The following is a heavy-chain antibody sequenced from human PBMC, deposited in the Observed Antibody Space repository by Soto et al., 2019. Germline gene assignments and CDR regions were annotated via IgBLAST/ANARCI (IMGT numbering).Heavy chain of an antibody. J-gene: IGHJ6*02. V-gene: IGHV4-59*01. CDR3: AREGYGMDV. CDR2: IYYSGST. CDR1: GGTISSYY. Sequence: PSETQPLTCTVAGGTISSYYWRWIRQTPGKGLEWIGYIYYSGSTNYNPSLKSRVTISVDTSKNQFSLKLSSVTAADTAVYYCAREGYGMDVWGQGTTVTVSS.